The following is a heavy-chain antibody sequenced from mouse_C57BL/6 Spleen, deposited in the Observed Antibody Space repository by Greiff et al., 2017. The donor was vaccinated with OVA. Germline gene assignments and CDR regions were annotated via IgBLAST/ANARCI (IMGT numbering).Heavy chain of an antibody. CDR3: ARLSRYAMDY. Sequence: DVHLVESGGGLVQPGGSLKLSCAASGFTFSDYYMYWVRQTPEKRLEWVAYISNGGGSTYYPDTVKGRFTISRDNAKNTLYLQMSRLKSEDTAMYYCARLSRYAMDYWGQGTSVTVSS. D-gene: IGHD1-1*01. J-gene: IGHJ4*01. V-gene: IGHV5-12*01. CDR2: ISNGGGST. CDR1: GFTFSDYY.